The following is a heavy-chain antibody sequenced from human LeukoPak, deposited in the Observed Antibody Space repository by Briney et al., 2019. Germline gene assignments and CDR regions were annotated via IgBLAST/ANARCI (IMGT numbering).Heavy chain of an antibody. V-gene: IGHV4-59*12. CDR2: IYYSEST. J-gene: IGHJ4*02. D-gene: IGHD3-9*01. Sequence: SETLSLTCTVSGGSISSYYWSWIRQPPGKGLEWIGYIYYSESTNYNPSLKSRVTISVDTSKNQFSLKLSYVTAADTAVYYWARGSRPARGGLALRYFDYWGQGTLVTVSS. CDR3: ARGSRPARGGLALRYFDY. CDR1: GGSISSYY.